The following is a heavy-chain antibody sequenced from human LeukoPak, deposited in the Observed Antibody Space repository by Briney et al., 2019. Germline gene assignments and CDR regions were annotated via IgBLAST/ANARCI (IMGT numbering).Heavy chain of an antibody. V-gene: IGHV3-20*04. Sequence: GGSLRLSCAASGFTFDDYGMSWVRQAPEKGLEWVSGVNWNGGSTGYADSVKGRFTISRDNAKNSLYLQMNSLRAEDTALYYCARVGMLAVAGTAAWFDPWGQGTLVTVSS. CDR3: ARVGMLAVAGTAAWFDP. D-gene: IGHD6-19*01. CDR2: VNWNGGST. J-gene: IGHJ5*02. CDR1: GFTFDDYG.